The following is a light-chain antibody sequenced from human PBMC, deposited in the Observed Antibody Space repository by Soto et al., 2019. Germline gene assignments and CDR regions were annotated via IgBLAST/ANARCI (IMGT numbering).Light chain of an antibody. CDR1: SSDVGGYNY. Sequence: QSALTQPPSASGSPGQSVTISCTGTSSDVGGYNYVSWYQQHPGKAPKLMISEVSKRPSGVPDRFSGSKSGNTASLTVSGLQAEDEADYYCYSYAGSNNFVVFGGGTKLTVL. CDR3: YSYAGSNNFVV. CDR2: EVS. J-gene: IGLJ2*01. V-gene: IGLV2-8*01.